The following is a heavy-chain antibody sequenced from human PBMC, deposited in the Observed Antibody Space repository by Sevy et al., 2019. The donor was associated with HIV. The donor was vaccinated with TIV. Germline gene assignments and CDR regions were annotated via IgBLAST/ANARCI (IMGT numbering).Heavy chain of an antibody. CDR2: IKQEGNEK. CDR3: ARERNDYVWGTYRLYYFDS. Sequence: GGSLRLACASSGFTFSAYWMSWVRQAPGKGLEWVANIKQEGNEKYYVDSVKGRFTISSDNAKNSLHLEMNSLRAEDKAVYYCARERNDYVWGTYRLYYFDSWGQGTLVTVSS. J-gene: IGHJ4*02. V-gene: IGHV3-7*01. CDR1: GFTFSAYW. D-gene: IGHD3-16*02.